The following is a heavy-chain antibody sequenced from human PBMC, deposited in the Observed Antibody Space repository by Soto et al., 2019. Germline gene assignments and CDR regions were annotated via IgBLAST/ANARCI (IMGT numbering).Heavy chain of an antibody. CDR2: INPNSGGT. D-gene: IGHD3-3*01. Sequence: VSVKVFCKASGYTFTGYYMHWVRQAPGQGLEWMGWINPNSGGTNYAQKFQGRVTMTRDTSISTAYMELSRLRSDDTAGYYCARGAPRKWSGYPISGYYGMDVWGQGPTVTVSS. V-gene: IGHV1-2*02. CDR3: ARGAPRKWSGYPISGYYGMDV. J-gene: IGHJ6*02. CDR1: GYTFTGYY.